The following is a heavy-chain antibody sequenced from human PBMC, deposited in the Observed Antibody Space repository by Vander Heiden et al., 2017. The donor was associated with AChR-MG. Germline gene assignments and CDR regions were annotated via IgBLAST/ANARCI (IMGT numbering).Heavy chain of an antibody. Sequence: EVQLVESGGGLVQPGGSLSLSCAASGFTFSSDSMNCVRQGPGKGLGWVSYISSSSSTIYYAASVKGRFTISRDNAKNSLYLQMNSLRDEDTAVYYCARDPLYYFGYLRNPVDYWGQGTLVTVSS. D-gene: IGHD3-10*01. CDR3: ARDPLYYFGYLRNPVDY. J-gene: IGHJ4*02. CDR1: GFTFSSDS. CDR2: ISSSSSTI. V-gene: IGHV3-48*02.